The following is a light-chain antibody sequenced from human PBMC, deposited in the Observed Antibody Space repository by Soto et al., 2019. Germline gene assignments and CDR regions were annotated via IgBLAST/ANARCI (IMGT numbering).Light chain of an antibody. CDR2: GAS. Sequence: ETVMTQSPATLSVSPGERATLSCRASQSVSNNVAWYQQTPGQAPRLLIYGASTRATGIPDRFSGSGSGTEFTLTISSLQPEDFAVYYCQQYNIWPPVTFGQGTRLDIK. CDR3: QQYNIWPPVT. V-gene: IGKV3-15*01. CDR1: QSVSNN. J-gene: IGKJ5*01.